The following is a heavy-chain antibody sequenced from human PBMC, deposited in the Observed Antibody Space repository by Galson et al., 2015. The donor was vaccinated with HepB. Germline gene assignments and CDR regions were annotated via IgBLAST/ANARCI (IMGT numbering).Heavy chain of an antibody. Sequence: SLRLSCAASGFTFSTYGMHWVRQAPGKGLEWVAGISYDGSNKYYADSVKGRFTISRDDSKNTLYLRMHSLRAEDTAVYYCAKVIGGNYYPRFDYWGQGTLVTVSS. V-gene: IGHV3-30*18. CDR1: GFTFSTYG. J-gene: IGHJ4*02. D-gene: IGHD1-26*01. CDR3: AKVIGGNYYPRFDY. CDR2: ISYDGSNK.